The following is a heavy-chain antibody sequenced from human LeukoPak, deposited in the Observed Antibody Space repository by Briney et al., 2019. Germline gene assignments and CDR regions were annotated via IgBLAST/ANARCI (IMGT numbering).Heavy chain of an antibody. D-gene: IGHD3-9*01. CDR1: GYTFTSYY. V-gene: IGHV1-46*01. CDR3: ARGIIPYDILTGYYSDTRGGMDV. Sequence: ASVKVSCKASGYTFTSYYMHWVRQAPGQGLEWMGIISPSGGSTSYAQKFQGRVTMTRDTSTSTVYMELSSLRSEDTAMYYCARGIIPYDILTGYYSDTRGGMDVWGQGTTVTVSS. CDR2: ISPSGGST. J-gene: IGHJ6*02.